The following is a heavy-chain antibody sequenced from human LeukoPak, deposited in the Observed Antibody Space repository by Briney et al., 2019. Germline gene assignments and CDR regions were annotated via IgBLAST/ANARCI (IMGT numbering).Heavy chain of an antibody. CDR2: IRYDGSNK. D-gene: IGHD3-10*01. J-gene: IGHJ4*02. Sequence: GGSLRLSCAASGFTFSSYGMHWVRQAPGKGLEWVAFIRYDGSNKYYANSVKGRFTISRDNSKNTLYLQMNSLRAEDTAVYYCAKDATMVRGVADFIDYWGQGTLVTVSS. CDR3: AKDATMVRGVADFIDY. CDR1: GFTFSSYG. V-gene: IGHV3-30*02.